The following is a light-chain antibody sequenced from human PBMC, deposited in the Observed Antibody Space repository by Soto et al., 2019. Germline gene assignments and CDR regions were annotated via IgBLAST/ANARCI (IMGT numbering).Light chain of an antibody. CDR2: GAS. V-gene: IGKV3-20*01. Sequence: EIVLTQSPGTLSLSPGERATLSCRASQSVSSSYLAGYQQKPGQAPRLLIYGASSRATGITDRFSGSGSGTDVTRTISRVEPEDFAVYYCQQYGSSPGTFGQGTKVEIK. J-gene: IGKJ1*01. CDR3: QQYGSSPGT. CDR1: QSVSSSY.